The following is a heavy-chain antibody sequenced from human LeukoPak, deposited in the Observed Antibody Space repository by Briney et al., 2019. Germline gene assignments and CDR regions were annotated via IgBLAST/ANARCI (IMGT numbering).Heavy chain of an antibody. CDR1: GFTFSDYY. D-gene: IGHD3-10*01. J-gene: IGHJ4*02. V-gene: IGHV3-11*01. CDR2: ISSSGSTI. Sequence: GGSLRLSCAASGFTFSDYYMSWICQAPGKGLEWVSYISSSGSTIYYADSVKGRFTISRDNAKNSLYLQMNSLRAEDTAVYYCARAPVGYYGSGSYYPFFDYWGQGTLVTVSS. CDR3: ARAPVGYYGSGSYYPFFDY.